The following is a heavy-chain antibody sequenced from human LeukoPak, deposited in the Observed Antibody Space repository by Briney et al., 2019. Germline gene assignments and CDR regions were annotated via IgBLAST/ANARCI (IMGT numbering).Heavy chain of an antibody. J-gene: IGHJ3*02. CDR2: IYYSGST. CDR3: AGSGHGSGSYYKGHAFDI. CDR1: SGSISSNIYY. V-gene: IGHV4-39*07. D-gene: IGHD3-10*01. Sequence: SETLSLTCTVSSGSISSNIYYWGWIRQPPGKGLEWIGSIYYSGSTYYNPSLKSRVTISVDTSKNQFSLKLSSVTAADTAVYYCAGSGHGSGSYYKGHAFDIWGQGTMVTVSS.